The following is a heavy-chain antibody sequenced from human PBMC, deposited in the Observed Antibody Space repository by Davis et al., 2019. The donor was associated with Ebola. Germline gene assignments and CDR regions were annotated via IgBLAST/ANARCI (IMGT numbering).Heavy chain of an antibody. Sequence: GGSLRLSCAASGFTFSSYAMSWVRQAPGQGLEGVSASSGSGGSTYYADSVKCRFTISRDNSQNTLYLQMNSLRAEDTAVYYCARDQCSSTNCHTGLMHVWGPATTVTVSS. V-gene: IGHV3-23*01. CDR1: GFTFSSYA. J-gene: IGHJ6*02. CDR3: ARDQCSSTNCHTGLMHV. D-gene: IGHD2-2*02. CDR2: SSGSGGST.